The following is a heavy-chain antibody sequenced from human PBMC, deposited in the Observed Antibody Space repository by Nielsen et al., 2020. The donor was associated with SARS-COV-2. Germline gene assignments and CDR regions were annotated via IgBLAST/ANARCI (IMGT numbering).Heavy chain of an antibody. D-gene: IGHD4-17*01. J-gene: IGHJ2*01. CDR1: GFTFDDYA. V-gene: IGHV3-9*01. CDR2: ISWNSVSI. CDR3: AKVYGDYVGFFDV. Sequence: GGSLRLSCVGSGFTFDDYAMHWVRQAPGKGLEWVSGISWNSVSIDYADSVKGRFTISRDNAKSSLSLQMNSLRAEDTAFYYCAKVYGDYVGFFDVWGRGTLVTVSS.